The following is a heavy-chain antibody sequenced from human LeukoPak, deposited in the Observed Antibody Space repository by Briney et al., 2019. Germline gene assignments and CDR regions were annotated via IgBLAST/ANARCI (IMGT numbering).Heavy chain of an antibody. CDR1: GFTFSSYG. Sequence: PGGSPRLSCAASGFTFSSYGMHWVRQAPGKGLEWVAFIRYDGSNKYYADSVKGRFTISRDNSKNTLYLQMNSLRAEDTAVYYCARYYYDSSGYEADYWGQGTLVTVSS. J-gene: IGHJ4*02. D-gene: IGHD3-22*01. CDR3: ARYYYDSSGYEADY. V-gene: IGHV3-30*02. CDR2: IRYDGSNK.